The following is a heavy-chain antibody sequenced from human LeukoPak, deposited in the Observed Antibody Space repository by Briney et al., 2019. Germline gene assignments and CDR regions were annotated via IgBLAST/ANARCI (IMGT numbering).Heavy chain of an antibody. CDR1: GGTFSSYA. J-gene: IGHJ6*02. V-gene: IGHV1-69*13. Sequence: SVKVSCKASGGTFSSYAISWVRQAPGRGLEWMGGIIPIFGTANYAQKFQGRVTITADESTSTAYMELSSLRSEDTAVYYCARDLIVGATEPNYYYYSGMDVWGQGTTVTVSS. D-gene: IGHD1-26*01. CDR2: IIPIFGTA. CDR3: ARDLIVGATEPNYYYYSGMDV.